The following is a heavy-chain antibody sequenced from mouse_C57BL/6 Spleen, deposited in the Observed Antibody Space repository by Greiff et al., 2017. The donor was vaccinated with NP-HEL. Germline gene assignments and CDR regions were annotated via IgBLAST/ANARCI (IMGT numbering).Heavy chain of an antibody. V-gene: IGHV1-76*01. Sequence: VQLQQSGAELVRPGASVKLSCKASGYTFTDYYINWVKQRPGQGLEWIARIYPGSGNTYYNEKFKGKAPLTAEKSSSTAYMQLSSLTSEDSAVYFCARRGTTVVEEYYFDYWGQGTTLTVSS. CDR1: GYTFTDYY. CDR3: ARRGTTVVEEYYFDY. CDR2: IYPGSGNT. J-gene: IGHJ2*01. D-gene: IGHD1-1*01.